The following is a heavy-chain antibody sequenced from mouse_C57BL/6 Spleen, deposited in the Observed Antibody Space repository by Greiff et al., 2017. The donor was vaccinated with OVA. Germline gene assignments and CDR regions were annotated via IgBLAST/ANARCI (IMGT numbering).Heavy chain of an antibody. V-gene: IGHV14-1*01. CDR1: GFNIKDYY. D-gene: IGHD2-4*01. Sequence: EVQLVESGAELVRPGASVKLSCTASGFNIKDYYMHWVKQRPEQGLEWIGRIDPEDGDTEYAPKFQGKATMTADTSSNTANLQLSSLTSEDPAVYYCTTNYYDYGSYYFDYRGQGTTLTVSS. CDR2: IDPEDGDT. J-gene: IGHJ2*01. CDR3: TTNYYDYGSYYFDY.